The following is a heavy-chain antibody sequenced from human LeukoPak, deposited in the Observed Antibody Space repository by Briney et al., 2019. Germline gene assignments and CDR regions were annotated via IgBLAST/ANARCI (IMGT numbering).Heavy chain of an antibody. Sequence: GESLKISCKGSGYSFTGYYMHWVRQAPGQGLEWMGWINPNSGGTNYAQKFQGRVTMTRDTSISTAYMELSRLRSDDTAVYYCARDLFGYSSSWTPGGWGQGTLVTVSS. V-gene: IGHV1-2*02. CDR1: GYSFTGYY. CDR3: ARDLFGYSSSWTPGG. CDR2: INPNSGGT. J-gene: IGHJ4*02. D-gene: IGHD6-13*01.